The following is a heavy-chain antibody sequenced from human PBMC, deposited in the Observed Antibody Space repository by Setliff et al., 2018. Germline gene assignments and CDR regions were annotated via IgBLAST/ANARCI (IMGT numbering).Heavy chain of an antibody. D-gene: IGHD3-16*01. J-gene: IGHJ3*01. CDR1: GYAFTDNY. V-gene: IGHV1-2*04. CDR2: INPKTGGT. CDR3: ARSDHLVVDGFDV. Sequence: ASVKVSCKTSGYAFTDNYIHWVRQAPGQGLEWMGWINPKTGGTNLEQKFQGWVSMTRDTSITTAYMELSRLTSDDMAVYFCARSDHLVVDGFDVWGQGTMVTVS.